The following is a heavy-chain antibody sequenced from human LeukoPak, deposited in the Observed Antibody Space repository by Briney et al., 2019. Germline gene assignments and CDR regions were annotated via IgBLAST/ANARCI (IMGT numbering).Heavy chain of an antibody. V-gene: IGHV4-30-4*01. D-gene: IGHD5-18*01. J-gene: IGHJ6*02. Sequence: PSQTLSLTCTVSGGSISTGDYYWSWIRQPPGKGLEWIGYIYYSGSTYYNPSLKSRVSISLGTPKNQFSLNLSSVTAADTAVYYCASIQLWFNGMDVWGQGTTVTVSS. CDR2: IYYSGST. CDR1: GGSISTGDYY. CDR3: ASIQLWFNGMDV.